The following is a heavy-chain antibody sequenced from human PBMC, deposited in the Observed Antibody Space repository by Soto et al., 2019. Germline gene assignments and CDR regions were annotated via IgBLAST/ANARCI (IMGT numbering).Heavy chain of an antibody. CDR2: INSDGSST. CDR1: GFTFSSYW. V-gene: IGHV3-74*01. D-gene: IGHD6-19*01. CDR3: AVAVAGRTAIAY. J-gene: IGHJ4*02. Sequence: EVQLVESGGGLVQPGGSLRLSCAASGFTFSSYWMHWVRQAPGKGLVWVSRINSDGSSTSYADSVKGRFTISRDNAKNTLYLEMNSLSAEETAVYYCAVAVAGRTAIAYWGQGTVVTASS.